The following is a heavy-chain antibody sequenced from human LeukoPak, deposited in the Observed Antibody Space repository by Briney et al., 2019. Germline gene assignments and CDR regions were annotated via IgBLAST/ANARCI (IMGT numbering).Heavy chain of an antibody. D-gene: IGHD4-23*01. CDR3: ARGRYGGNSGFFDY. Sequence: SETLSLACTVSGDSISSYYWSWIRQPPGKGLEWTGYMYYSGSTNYNPSLRSRVTMSVGTSKNQFSLRLSSVTAADTAVYYCARGRYGGNSGFFDYWGQGTLVTVSS. CDR2: MYYSGST. CDR1: GDSISSYY. V-gene: IGHV4-59*01. J-gene: IGHJ4*02.